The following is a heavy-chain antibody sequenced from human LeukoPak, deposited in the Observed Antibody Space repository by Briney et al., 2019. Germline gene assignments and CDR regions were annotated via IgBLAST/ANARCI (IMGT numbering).Heavy chain of an antibody. D-gene: IGHD1-26*01. Sequence: GGSLRLSCTVSGFPFNDYVIHWVRQAPGKGLEWVAVTSADERIKIYNDSVRGRFTISRDNSKNTQYLQMNSLRVEDTAVYYCARDPVLGAPDYLDYCGRGTLVSVSS. CDR1: GFPFNDYV. J-gene: IGHJ4*02. CDR2: TSADERIK. CDR3: ARDPVLGAPDYLDY. V-gene: IGHV3-30*03.